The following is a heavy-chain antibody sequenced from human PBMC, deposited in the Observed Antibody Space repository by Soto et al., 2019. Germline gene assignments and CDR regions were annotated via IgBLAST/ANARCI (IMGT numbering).Heavy chain of an antibody. CDR1: GGSISSSSYY. CDR2: IYYSGST. J-gene: IGHJ4*02. Sequence: SETLSLTCTVSGGSISSSSYYWGWIRQPPGKGLEWIGSIYYSGSTYYNPSLKSRVTISVDTSKNQFSLKLSSVTAADTAVYYCARQLHDYYDSSGPSDYWGQGTLVTVSS. D-gene: IGHD3-22*01. CDR3: ARQLHDYYDSSGPSDY. V-gene: IGHV4-39*01.